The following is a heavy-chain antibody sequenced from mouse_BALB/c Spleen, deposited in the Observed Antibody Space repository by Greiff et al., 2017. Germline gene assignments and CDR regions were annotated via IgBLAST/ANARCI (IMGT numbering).Heavy chain of an antibody. CDR2: ISYDGSN. CDR1: GYSITSGYY. D-gene: IGHD2-10*02. Sequence: ESGPGLVKPSQSLSLTCSVTGYSITSGYYWNWIRQFPGNQLEWMGYISYDGSNNYNPSLKNRISITRDTSKNQFFLKLNSVTTEDTATYYCARLVYWYFDVWGAGTTVTVSS. J-gene: IGHJ1*01. V-gene: IGHV3-6*02. CDR3: ARLVYWYFDV.